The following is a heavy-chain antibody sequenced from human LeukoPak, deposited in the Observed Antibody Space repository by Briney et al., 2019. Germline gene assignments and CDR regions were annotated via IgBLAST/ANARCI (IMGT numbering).Heavy chain of an antibody. V-gene: IGHV4-59*08. CDR2: IYYSGST. J-gene: IGHJ4*02. D-gene: IGHD3-22*01. CDR1: GGSISSYY. Sequence: SETLSLTCTVSGGSISSYYWSWIRQPPGKGLEWIGYIYYSGSTNYNPSLKSRVTISVDTSKNQFSLKLSSVTAADTAVYYCASRGYSLVYWGQGTLVTVSS. CDR3: ASRGYSLVY.